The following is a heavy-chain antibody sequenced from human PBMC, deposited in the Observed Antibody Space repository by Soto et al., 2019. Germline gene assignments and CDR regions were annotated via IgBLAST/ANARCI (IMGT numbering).Heavy chain of an antibody. D-gene: IGHD3-3*02. CDR2: TYCRSKWYH. V-gene: IGHV6-1*01. CDR1: GDSVSSNSAA. J-gene: IGHJ3*02. CDR3: ERVPEGVSASDEASAFDI. Sequence: QVQLQQSGPGLVKPSQTLSLTCAISGDSVSSNSAAWNWIRQSPSSGLEWLGRTYCRSKWYHDYAVSVKSRITINPDTSKNQFSLQLNSVTPEDTAVYYCERVPEGVSASDEASAFDIWGHGTMVTVSS.